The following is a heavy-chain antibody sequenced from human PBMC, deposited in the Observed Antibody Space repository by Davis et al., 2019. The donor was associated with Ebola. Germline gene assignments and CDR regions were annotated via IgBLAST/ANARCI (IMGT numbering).Heavy chain of an antibody. D-gene: IGHD1-26*01. V-gene: IGHV4-59*12. CDR2: IYYSGST. CDR1: GGSISSYY. CDR3: ARSMLISGSYTGFYYGMDV. Sequence: PSETLSLTCTVSGGSISSYYWSWIRQPPGKGLEWIGYIYYSGSTNYNPSLKSRVTISVDTSKNQFSLKLSSVTAADTAVYYCARSMLISGSYTGFYYGMDVWGQGTTVTVSS. J-gene: IGHJ6*02.